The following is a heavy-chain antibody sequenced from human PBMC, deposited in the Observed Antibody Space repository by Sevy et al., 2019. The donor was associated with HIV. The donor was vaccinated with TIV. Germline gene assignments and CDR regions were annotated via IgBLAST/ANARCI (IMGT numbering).Heavy chain of an antibody. CDR2: FYYSGST. D-gene: IGHD1-7*01. J-gene: IGHJ4*02. V-gene: IGHV4-39*01. CDR1: GDSISSSSYY. Sequence: SETLYLTCTVSGDSISSSSYYWGWIRQPPGKGLEWIGSFYYSGSTYYNPSLKSRVSISVDASKNQFSLKLSSVTAADTSVYYCASGSTRKDWNYVRFDYWGQGTLVTVSS. CDR3: ASGSTRKDWNYVRFDY.